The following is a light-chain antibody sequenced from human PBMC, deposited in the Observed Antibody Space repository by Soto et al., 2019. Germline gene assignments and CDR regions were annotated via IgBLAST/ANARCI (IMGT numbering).Light chain of an antibody. CDR3: QQYGSSPPYT. CDR1: QSVSSNH. J-gene: IGKJ2*01. V-gene: IGKV3-20*01. Sequence: EIVLTQSPGTLSLSPGEGATLSCRASQSVSSNHLAWYQQKPGQAPRLLIFGASSRASDIPDRFSGSGSGTDSTLTISRLEPEDFVVYYCQQYGSSPPYTFGQGTKLEIK. CDR2: GAS.